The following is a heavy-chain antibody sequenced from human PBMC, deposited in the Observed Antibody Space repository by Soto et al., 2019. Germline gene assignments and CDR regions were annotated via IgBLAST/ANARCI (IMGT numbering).Heavy chain of an antibody. Sequence: GGSLRLSCAASGFTFSNYWMHWVRQAPGKGLVWVSRVNGDGSSTFYAYSVKGRFTISRDNAENTVFLQMDSLRAEDTAVYYCARDNWNTVWGQGTVVTVSS. CDR1: GFTFSNYW. J-gene: IGHJ3*01. CDR2: VNGDGSST. V-gene: IGHV3-74*01. CDR3: ARDNWNTV. D-gene: IGHD1-20*01.